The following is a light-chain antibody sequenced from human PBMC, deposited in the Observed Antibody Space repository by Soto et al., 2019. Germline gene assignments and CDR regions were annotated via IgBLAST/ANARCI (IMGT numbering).Light chain of an antibody. CDR3: QQYKNWPPWT. J-gene: IGKJ1*01. Sequence: ESVLTQAPGTLSLSPGERSTLACKPSQSVSSNLAWYQQKPGQAPRLXXYGASTRATGIPARFSGSGSGTEFTLTISSLQSEDFAVYYGQQYKNWPPWTFGQGTKVDI. V-gene: IGKV3-15*01. CDR1: QSVSSN. CDR2: GAS.